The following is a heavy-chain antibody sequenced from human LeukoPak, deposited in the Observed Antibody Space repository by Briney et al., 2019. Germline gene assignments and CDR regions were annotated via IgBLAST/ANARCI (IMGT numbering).Heavy chain of an antibody. D-gene: IGHD3-9*01. CDR3: ARGRDDILTGYYDIWSGYMDV. CDR2: ISAYNGNT. V-gene: IGHV1-18*01. CDR1: GYTFTSYD. Sequence: ASVKVSCKASGYTFTSYDINWVRQAPGQGLEWMGWISAYNGNTNYAQKLQGRVTMTTDTSTSTAYMELRSLRSDDTAVYYCARGRDDILTGYYDIWSGYMDVWGKGTTVTVSS. J-gene: IGHJ6*03.